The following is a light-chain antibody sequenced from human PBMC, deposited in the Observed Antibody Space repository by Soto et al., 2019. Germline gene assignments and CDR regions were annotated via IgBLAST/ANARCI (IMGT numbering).Light chain of an antibody. V-gene: IGKV3-15*01. CDR1: QSVSSK. J-gene: IGKJ5*01. CDR2: GAS. CDR3: QQYNNWPPIT. Sequence: EIVLTQSPATLSLSPGERATLSCRSSQSVSSKLAWYQQKPGQAPRLLIYGASTRATGIPARFSGSGSGTELTLTISSLQSEDFAVYYCQQYNNWPPITFGQGTRLEIK.